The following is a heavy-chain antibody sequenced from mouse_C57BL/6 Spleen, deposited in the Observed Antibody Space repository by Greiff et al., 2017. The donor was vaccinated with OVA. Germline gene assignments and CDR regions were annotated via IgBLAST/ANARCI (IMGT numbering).Heavy chain of an antibody. CDR2: ISYDGSN. CDR3: ARGEGNYVYAMDY. CDR1: GYSITSGYY. Sequence: EVQLQESGPGLVKPSQSLSLTCSVTGYSITSGYYWNWIRQFPGNKLEWMGYISYDGSNNYNPSLKNRISITRDTSKNQFFLKLNSVTTEDTATYYCARGEGNYVYAMDYWGQGTSVTVSS. D-gene: IGHD2-1*01. J-gene: IGHJ4*01. V-gene: IGHV3-6*01.